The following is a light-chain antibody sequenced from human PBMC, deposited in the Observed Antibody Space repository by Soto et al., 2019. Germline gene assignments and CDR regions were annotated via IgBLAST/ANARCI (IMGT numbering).Light chain of an antibody. CDR1: SSDVGGYNY. CDR2: DVS. V-gene: IGLV2-14*01. CDR3: SSYTRSSTHVV. Sequence: QSVLTQPASVSGSPGQSITISCTGTSSDVGGYNYVSWYQQHPGKAPKLMIYDVSNRPSGVSNRFSGSKSGNTASLTISGPQAEEEADYYCSSYTRSSTHVVFGGGTKLTVL. J-gene: IGLJ2*01.